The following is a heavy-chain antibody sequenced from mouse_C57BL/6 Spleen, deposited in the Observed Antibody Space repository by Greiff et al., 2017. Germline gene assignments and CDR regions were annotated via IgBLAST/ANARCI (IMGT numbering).Heavy chain of an antibody. Sequence: QVQLQQPGAELVRPGSSVKLSCKASGYTFTSYWMHWVKQRPIQGLERIGNIDPSDSETNSNQKFKDKATFTVEKTSSTAYMQLISLTSEDSAVXDSARSGYVPGYAMDYWGQGTSVTVSS. CDR3: ARSGYVPGYAMDY. CDR1: GYTFTSYW. D-gene: IGHD2-2*01. J-gene: IGHJ4*01. CDR2: IDPSDSET. V-gene: IGHV1-52*01.